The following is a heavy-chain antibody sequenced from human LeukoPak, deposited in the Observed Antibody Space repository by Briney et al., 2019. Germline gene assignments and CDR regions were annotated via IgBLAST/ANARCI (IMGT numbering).Heavy chain of an antibody. D-gene: IGHD3/OR15-3a*01. J-gene: IGHJ4*02. V-gene: IGHV4-39*01. CDR2: IYYSGNT. CDR1: GGSISSSSYY. CDR3: ARQTGSGLFILP. Sequence: SETLSLTCTVSGGSISSSSYYWGWIRQPPGKGLEWIGSIYYSGNTYYNASLKSQVSISIDTSKNQFSLRLTSVTAADTAVYYCARQTGSGLFILPGGQGTLVTISS.